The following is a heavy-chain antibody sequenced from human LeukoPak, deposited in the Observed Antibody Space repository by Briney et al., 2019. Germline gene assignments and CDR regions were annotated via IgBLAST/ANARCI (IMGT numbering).Heavy chain of an antibody. V-gene: IGHV3-73*01. Sequence: GGSLRLSCAASEFTFSGSAMHWVRQASGKGLEWVGRIRSKANSYATAYAASVKGRFTISRDDSKNTAYLQMNSLKTEDTAVYYCTRPIVGATVFDIWGQGTMVTVSS. CDR2: IRSKANSYAT. CDR1: EFTFSGSA. D-gene: IGHD1-26*01. J-gene: IGHJ3*02. CDR3: TRPIVGATVFDI.